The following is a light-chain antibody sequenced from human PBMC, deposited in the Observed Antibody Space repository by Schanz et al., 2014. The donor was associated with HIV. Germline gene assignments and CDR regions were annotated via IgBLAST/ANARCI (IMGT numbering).Light chain of an antibody. CDR2: NTY. J-gene: IGLJ3*02. CDR3: ATWDDSLDGWV. Sequence: QSVLTQTPSASGTPGQRVTISCSGSGSDIRSNAVNWYQQLPGTAPQLLIYNTYHRPSGVPVRFSGSKSATSASLAISGFQSEDEADYFCATWDDSLDGWVFGGGTKLTVL. V-gene: IGLV1-44*01. CDR1: GSDIRSNA.